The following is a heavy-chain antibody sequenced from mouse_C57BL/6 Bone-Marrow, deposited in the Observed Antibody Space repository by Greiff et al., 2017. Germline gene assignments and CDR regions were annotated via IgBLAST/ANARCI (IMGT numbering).Heavy chain of an antibody. V-gene: IGHV1-72*01. CDR2: IDPNSGGT. CDR3: ARSFYYDGSEGFAY. D-gene: IGHD1-1*01. CDR1: GYTFTSYW. J-gene: IGHJ3*01. Sequence: QVQLQQPGAELVKPGASVKLSCKASGYTFTSYWMHWVKQRPGRGLEGIGRIDPNSGGTKYNEKFKGKATLTVDKPSSTAYMQLSSLTSAYSAVYYCARSFYYDGSEGFAYWGQGTLVTVSA.